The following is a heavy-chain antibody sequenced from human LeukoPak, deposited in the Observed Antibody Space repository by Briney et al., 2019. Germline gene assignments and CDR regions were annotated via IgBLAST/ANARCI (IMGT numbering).Heavy chain of an antibody. J-gene: IGHJ5*02. D-gene: IGHD2-15*01. Sequence: ASVKVSCKASGYTFTCYDINWVRQATGQGLEWMGWMNPNSGNTGYAQKFQGRVTMTRNTSISTAYMELSSLRSEDTAVYYCARDRRGYCSGGGCRRFDPWGQGTLVTVSS. V-gene: IGHV1-8*01. CDR2: MNPNSGNT. CDR1: GYTFTCYD. CDR3: ARDRRGYCSGGGCRRFDP.